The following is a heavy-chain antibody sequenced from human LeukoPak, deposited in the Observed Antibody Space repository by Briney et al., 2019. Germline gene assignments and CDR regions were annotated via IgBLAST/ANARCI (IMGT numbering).Heavy chain of an antibody. J-gene: IGHJ4*02. CDR1: GFTFSTYS. CDR3: ARVYSSGWPLPFDY. D-gene: IGHD6-19*01. CDR2: VSYDGSNK. Sequence: PGGSLRLSCAASGFTFSTYSMHWVRQAPGKGLEWVAVVSYDGSNKYYADSVKGRFTISRDNSKNTLYLQMNSLRAEDTAVYHCARVYSSGWPLPFDYWGQGTLVTVSS. V-gene: IGHV3-30-3*01.